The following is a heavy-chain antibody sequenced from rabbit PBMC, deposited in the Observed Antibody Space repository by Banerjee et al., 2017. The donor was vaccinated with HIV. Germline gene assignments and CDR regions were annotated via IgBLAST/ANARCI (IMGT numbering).Heavy chain of an antibody. CDR2: INTSSGNT. J-gene: IGHJ2*02. V-gene: IGHV1S40*01. CDR1: GIDFSSYYY. Sequence: LVKPGASLTLTCTASGIDFSSYYYMCWVRQAPGKGLEWIACINTSSGNTVYASWAKGRFTISKTSSTTVTLQMTSLTAADTATYFCARGDYAVYWDAFDPWGPGTLVTV. CDR3: ARGDYAVYWDAFDP. D-gene: IGHD4-2*01.